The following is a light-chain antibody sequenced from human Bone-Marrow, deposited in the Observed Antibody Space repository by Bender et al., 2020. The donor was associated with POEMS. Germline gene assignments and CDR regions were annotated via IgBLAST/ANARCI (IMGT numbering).Light chain of an antibody. CDR3: AAWDDSLNGPV. Sequence: QSVLTQPPSASGTPGQRVTISCSGSSSNIGTNYVYWYQQLPGTAPKLLIYNNNQRPSDVPDRFSGSKSGTSASLAISGLQSEDEADYYCAAWDDSLNGPVFGGGTKVTVL. J-gene: IGLJ3*02. V-gene: IGLV1-44*01. CDR2: NNN. CDR1: SSNIGTNY.